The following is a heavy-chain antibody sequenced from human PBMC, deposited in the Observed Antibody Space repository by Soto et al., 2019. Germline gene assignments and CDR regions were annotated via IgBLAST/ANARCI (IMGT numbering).Heavy chain of an antibody. D-gene: IGHD3-9*01. V-gene: IGHV2-5*01. Sequence: PTLVNPTQTLTLTCTFSGFSLSTSGVGVGWIRQPPGKALEWLALIYWNDDKRYSPSLKSRLTITKDTSKNQVVLTMTNMDPVDTATYYCAHSGAYYDILTGYPDLYGMDVWGQGTTVTVSS. CDR2: IYWNDDK. CDR3: AHSGAYYDILTGYPDLYGMDV. J-gene: IGHJ6*02. CDR1: GFSLSTSGVG.